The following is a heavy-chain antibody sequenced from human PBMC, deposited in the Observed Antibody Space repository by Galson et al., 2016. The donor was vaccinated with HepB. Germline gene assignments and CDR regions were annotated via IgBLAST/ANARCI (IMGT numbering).Heavy chain of an antibody. J-gene: IGHJ4*02. D-gene: IGHD2-2*03. Sequence: SVKVSCKASGYSFSSYGISWVRQAPGQGFEWMGWISGYNGYTNYEEKFQGRVIIDRDTSASTAYMELSSLRPEDTAIYYCARSPTGFCSRTKCYGFNYLDRWGQGTPVTVSS. CDR2: ISGYNGYT. CDR3: ARSPTGFCSRTKCYGFNYLDR. V-gene: IGHV1-18*04. CDR1: GYSFSSYG.